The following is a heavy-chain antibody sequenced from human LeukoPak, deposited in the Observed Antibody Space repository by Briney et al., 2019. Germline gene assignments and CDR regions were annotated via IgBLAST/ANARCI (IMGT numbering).Heavy chain of an antibody. V-gene: IGHV3-30*01. CDR1: GFTSSSYA. J-gene: IGHJ4*02. CDR3: WGSTGTPYYFDY. Sequence: PGRSLRLSCAASGFTSSSYAMHWVRQAPGKGLEWVAVISYDGSNKYYADSVKGRFTISRDNSKNTLYLQMNSLRAEDTAVYYCWGSTGTPYYFDYWGQGTLVTVSS. D-gene: IGHD1-7*01. CDR2: ISYDGSNK.